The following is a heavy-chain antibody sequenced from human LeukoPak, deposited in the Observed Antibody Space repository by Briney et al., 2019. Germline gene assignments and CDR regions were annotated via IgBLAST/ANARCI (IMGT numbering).Heavy chain of an antibody. CDR1: GGSISSSSYY. CDR3: ARGFAWFSVKYYFDY. CDR2: IYYSGST. V-gene: IGHV4-39*07. D-gene: IGHD3-10*01. J-gene: IGHJ4*02. Sequence: SETLSLTCTVSGGSISSSSYYWGWIRQPPGKGLEWIGSIYYSGSTNYNPSLKSRVTISVDTSKNQFSLKLSSVTAADTAVYYCARGFAWFSVKYYFDYWGQGTLVTVSS.